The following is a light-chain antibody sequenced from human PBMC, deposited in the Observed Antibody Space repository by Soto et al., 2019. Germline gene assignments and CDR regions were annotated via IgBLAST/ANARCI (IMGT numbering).Light chain of an antibody. CDR3: CSYASSSTVV. CDR1: SSDVGGYNY. Sequence: QSALTQPASVSGSPGQSITISCTGTSSDVGGYNYVSWYQQNPGKAPRLVIYDVSHRPSGVSNRFSGSKSGNTASLTISGLQAEDEADYYCCSYASSSTVVFGGGTKVTVL. J-gene: IGLJ2*01. CDR2: DVS. V-gene: IGLV2-14*01.